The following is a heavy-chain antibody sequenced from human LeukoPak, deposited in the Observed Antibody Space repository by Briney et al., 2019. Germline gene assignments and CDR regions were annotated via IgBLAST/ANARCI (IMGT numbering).Heavy chain of an antibody. V-gene: IGHV3-21*01. D-gene: IGHD3-3*01. CDR1: GFTFTTYS. CDR2: IDNSGTYI. J-gene: IGHJ6*03. CDR3: ASANPILLDYYYYYYMDV. Sequence: GGSLRLSCTASGFTFTTYSMDWVRQAPGKGLEWVSSIDNSGTYIYYADSVKGRFTISRDNSKNSLYLQMNSLRAEDTAVYYCASANPILLDYYYYYYMDVWGKGTTVTVSS.